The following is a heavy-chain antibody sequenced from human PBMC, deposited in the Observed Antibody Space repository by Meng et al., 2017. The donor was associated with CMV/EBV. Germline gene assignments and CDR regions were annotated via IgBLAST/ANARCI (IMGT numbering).Heavy chain of an antibody. CDR3: ARVGRTSQTMIVVVPKGSGAFDI. J-gene: IGHJ3*02. CDR2: ISSSSSYI. CDR1: GFTFSSYS. V-gene: IGHV3-21*01. D-gene: IGHD3-22*01. Sequence: LSLTCAASGFTFSSYSMNWVRQAPGKGLGWVSSISSSSSYIYYADSVKGRFTISRDNAKNSLYLQMNSLRAEDTAVYYCARVGRTSQTMIVVVPKGSGAFDIWGQGTMVTVSS.